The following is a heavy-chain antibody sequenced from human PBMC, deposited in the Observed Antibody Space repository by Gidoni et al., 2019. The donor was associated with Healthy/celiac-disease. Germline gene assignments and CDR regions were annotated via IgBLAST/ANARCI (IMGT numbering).Heavy chain of an antibody. V-gene: IGHV3-23*01. D-gene: IGHD6-13*01. CDR3: AKDGIAAAQVGDY. CDR1: GFPCISYA. CDR2: ISGSGGST. Sequence: EVQLLEAGGGLVQPGGSLRLSCAASGFPCISYAMSWVRQAPGKELEWVSAISGSGGSTYYADTVRGRFAISRDNSKNKLYLQMNSLRAEDTAVYYCAKDGIAAAQVGDYWGQGTLVTVSS. J-gene: IGHJ4*02.